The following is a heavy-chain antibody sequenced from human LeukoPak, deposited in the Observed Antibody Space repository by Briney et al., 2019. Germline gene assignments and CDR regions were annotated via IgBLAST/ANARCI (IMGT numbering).Heavy chain of an antibody. CDR1: TFSNYW. V-gene: IGHV4-39*07. Sequence: TFSNYWMSWVRQPPGKGLEWIGSIYYSGSTYYNPSLKSRVTISVDTSKNQFSLKLSSVTAADTAVYYCARDHRTWIQLLNWFDPWGQGTLVTVSS. CDR3: ARDHRTWIQLLNWFDP. D-gene: IGHD5-18*01. J-gene: IGHJ5*02. CDR2: IYYSGST.